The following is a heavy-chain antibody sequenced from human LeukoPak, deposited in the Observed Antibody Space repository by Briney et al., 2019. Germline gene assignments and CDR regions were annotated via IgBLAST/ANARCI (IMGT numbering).Heavy chain of an antibody. CDR2: ISSSSSYI. CDR1: GFTFSSYS. D-gene: IGHD5-12*01. Sequence: GGSLRLSCAATGFTFSSYSMNWVRQAPGKGLEWVSSISSSSSYIYYADSVKGRFTISRDNAKNSLYLQMNSLRAEDTAVYYCARDSWLRLKFYHYMDVWGKGTTVTVSS. V-gene: IGHV3-21*01. CDR3: ARDSWLRLKFYHYMDV. J-gene: IGHJ6*03.